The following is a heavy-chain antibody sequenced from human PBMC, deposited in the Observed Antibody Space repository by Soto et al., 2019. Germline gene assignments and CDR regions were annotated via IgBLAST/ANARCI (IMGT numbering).Heavy chain of an antibody. CDR1: SGPNRSHN. Sequence: QVQLQQSGPGLVKPSETLSLTCTVSSGPNRSHNWGWIRQPPGRGLEWIGYVYYTGSTSYNPSLKSRVTISADTSTNHISLTLSSVTAADTAVYYCVRQGIGDLHGLVDVWGQGTTVSVSS. V-gene: IGHV4-59*08. J-gene: IGHJ6*02. CDR2: VYYTGST. CDR3: VRQGIGDLHGLVDV. D-gene: IGHD3-10*01.